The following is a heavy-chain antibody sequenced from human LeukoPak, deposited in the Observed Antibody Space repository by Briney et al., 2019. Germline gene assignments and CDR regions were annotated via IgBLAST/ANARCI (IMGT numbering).Heavy chain of an antibody. CDR1: GYSFTGYY. CDR3: ARDHEHSYDY. Sequence: GASVKVSCKASGYSFTGYYMHWVRQAPGQGLEWMGWISPTSGGTNYAQKFQGRVTMTRDTSTSTAYMELSRLRSDDTAVYYCARDHEHSYDYWGQGTLVTVSS. J-gene: IGHJ4*02. CDR2: ISPTSGGT. V-gene: IGHV1-2*02.